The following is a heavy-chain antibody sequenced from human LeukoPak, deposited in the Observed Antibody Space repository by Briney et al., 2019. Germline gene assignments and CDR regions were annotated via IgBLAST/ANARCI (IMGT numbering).Heavy chain of an antibody. CDR1: GGSISNGGYS. CDR2: IYQSGST. CDR3: ARGGIAAAGATFGS. D-gene: IGHD6-13*01. V-gene: IGHV4-30-2*01. J-gene: IGHJ4*02. Sequence: PSQTLSLTCGVSGGSISNGGYSWSWIRQPPGKGLEWIGYIYQSGSTYYNPSLKSRATISVDRSKNEFSLKLSSVTAADTAVYYCARGGIAAAGATFGSWGQGTLVTVSS.